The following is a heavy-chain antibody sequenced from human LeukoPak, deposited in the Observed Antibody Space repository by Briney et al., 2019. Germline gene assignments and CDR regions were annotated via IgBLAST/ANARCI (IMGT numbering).Heavy chain of an antibody. V-gene: IGHV4-59*08. D-gene: IGHD6-13*01. CDR3: ARASWVSSIDAVR. CDR1: GGSISSYY. Sequence: SETLSLTCTVSGGSISSYYWSWIRQPPGKGLEWIGYIYYSGSTNYNPSLKSRVTISVDTSKNQFSLKLSSVTAADTAIYYCARASWVSSIDAVRWGQGTLVTVSS. J-gene: IGHJ4*02. CDR2: IYYSGST.